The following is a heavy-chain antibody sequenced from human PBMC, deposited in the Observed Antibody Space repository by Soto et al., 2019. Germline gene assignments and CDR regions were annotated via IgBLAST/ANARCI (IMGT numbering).Heavy chain of an antibody. D-gene: IGHD3-22*01. CDR3: AKDRYYYDSSGYPS. CDR1: GFTFSTYA. Sequence: GGSLRLSCAASGFTFSTYAMSWVRQAPGKGLEWVSAISGSGGSTYYADSVKGRFTISRDNSKDTLYLQMNSLRAEDTAVYYYAKDRYYYDSSGYPSWGQGTLVTVSS. V-gene: IGHV3-23*01. CDR2: ISGSGGST. J-gene: IGHJ4*02.